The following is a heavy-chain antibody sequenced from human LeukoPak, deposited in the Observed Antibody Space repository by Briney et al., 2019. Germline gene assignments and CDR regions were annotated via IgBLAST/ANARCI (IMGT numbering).Heavy chain of an antibody. CDR2: ISSSGSTI. J-gene: IGHJ6*02. D-gene: IGHD2-15*01. CDR1: GFILRDYY. V-gene: IGHV3-11*01. CDR3: ARGEGCSGGSCYFGMDV. Sequence: GGSLRLSCAASGFILRDYYMNWIRRAPGKGREGGSYISSSGSTIYYADSVKGRFTIFRDNAKKSLYLQMNSLRAEDTAVYYCARGEGCSGGSCYFGMDVWDQGTTVTVSS.